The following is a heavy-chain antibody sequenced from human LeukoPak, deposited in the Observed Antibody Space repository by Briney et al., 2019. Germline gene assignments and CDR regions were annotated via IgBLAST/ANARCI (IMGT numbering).Heavy chain of an antibody. Sequence: PSETLSLTCTVSGGSIGTYYWSWIRQSPGKGLEWIGYIYVTGTRYNPYLQSRVTISVDRSRNQFFLKMSSVSAADTAVYYCARHIGGGIEDMDVWGKGTKVIVSS. J-gene: IGHJ6*03. CDR3: ARHIGGGIEDMDV. D-gene: IGHD3-16*02. V-gene: IGHV4-59*08. CDR1: GGSIGTYY. CDR2: IYVTGT.